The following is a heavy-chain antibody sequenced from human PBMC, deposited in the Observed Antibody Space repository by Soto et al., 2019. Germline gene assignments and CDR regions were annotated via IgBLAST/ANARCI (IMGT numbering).Heavy chain of an antibody. CDR3: ARLHGYCISSSCHGHYAMDV. CDR1: GGSISSGGYS. Sequence: SETLSLTCAVSGGSISSGGYSWGWIRQPPGKGLEWIGSIYYSGITYYNPSLNNRVTVSVDSSKNQFSLKVTSVTAADTAVYYCARLHGYCISSSCHGHYAMDVWGQGTTVTVSS. CDR2: IYYSGIT. D-gene: IGHD2-2*01. V-gene: IGHV4-39*01. J-gene: IGHJ6*02.